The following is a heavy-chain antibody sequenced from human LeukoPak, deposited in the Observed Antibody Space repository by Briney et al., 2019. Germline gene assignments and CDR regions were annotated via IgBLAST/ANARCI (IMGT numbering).Heavy chain of an antibody. V-gene: IGHV4-39*07. CDR3: ARDGYHDY. Sequence: SETLSLTCTVSGGSISSSSYYWGWIRQPPGKGLEWIGSIYYSGSTYYNPSLKSRVTISVDTSKNQFSLRLSSVTAADTAFYYCARDGYHDYWGPGKLVTISS. CDR1: GGSISSSSYY. J-gene: IGHJ4*02. D-gene: IGHD5-12*01. CDR2: IYYSGST.